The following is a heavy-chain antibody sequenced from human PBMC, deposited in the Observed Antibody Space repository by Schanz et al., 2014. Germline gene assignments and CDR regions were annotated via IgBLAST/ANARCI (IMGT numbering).Heavy chain of an antibody. D-gene: IGHD6-13*01. CDR1: GFGFSSYS. Sequence: EVQLVESGGGLIQPGGSLRLSCAASGFGFSSYSMNWVRQAPGKGLEWVSYITYNGGTIYYADSVKGRFTISRDNSKNTLYLQMNSLRAGDAAVYYCARGLIAAAGGAFDYWGQGTLVAVSA. CDR2: ITYNGGTI. CDR3: ARGLIAAAGGAFDY. J-gene: IGHJ4*02. V-gene: IGHV3-48*01.